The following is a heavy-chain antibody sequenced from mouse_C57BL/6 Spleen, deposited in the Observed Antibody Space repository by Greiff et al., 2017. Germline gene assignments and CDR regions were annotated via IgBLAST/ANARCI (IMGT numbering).Heavy chain of an antibody. J-gene: IGHJ4*01. CDR3: ARERVYDYDADYAMDY. CDR2: INYDGSST. D-gene: IGHD2-4*01. CDR1: GFTFSDYY. Sequence: EVHLVESEGGLVQPGSSMKLSCTASGFTFSDYYMAWVRQVPEKGLEWVANINYDGSSTYYLDSLKSRFIISRDNAKNILYLQMSRLKSEDTATYYCARERVYDYDADYAMDYWGQGTSVTVSS. V-gene: IGHV5-16*01.